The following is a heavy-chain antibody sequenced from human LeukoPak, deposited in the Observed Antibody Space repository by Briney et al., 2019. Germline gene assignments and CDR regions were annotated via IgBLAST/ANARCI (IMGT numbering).Heavy chain of an antibody. J-gene: IGHJ4*02. CDR2: ISSSSNII. V-gene: IGHV3-11*04. D-gene: IGHD3-10*01. Sequence: LSLTCAVYGGSFSGYYWSWIRQPPGKGLQWVSYISSSSNIIYYADSVKGRFTISRDNAKNSLFLQMNSLRAEDTAVYYCARDFAREFTIDYWGQGTLVTVSS. CDR3: ARDFAREFTIDY. CDR1: GGSFSGYY.